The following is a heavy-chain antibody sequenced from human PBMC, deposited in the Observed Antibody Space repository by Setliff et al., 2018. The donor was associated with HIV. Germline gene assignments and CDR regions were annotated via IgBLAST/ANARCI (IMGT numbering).Heavy chain of an antibody. Sequence: PSQTLSLTCTVSGASSSSQSYYWGWIRQSPGKGLEWVGNIFHDGSTQYNPSLKSRVTISVDTSKNQFSLKLYSVTAADTAVYYCAGGFWSGPLFDPWGRGTLVTVSS. CDR1: GASSSSQSYY. V-gene: IGHV4-39*01. J-gene: IGHJ5*01. D-gene: IGHD3-3*01. CDR2: IFHDGST. CDR3: AGGFWSGPLFDP.